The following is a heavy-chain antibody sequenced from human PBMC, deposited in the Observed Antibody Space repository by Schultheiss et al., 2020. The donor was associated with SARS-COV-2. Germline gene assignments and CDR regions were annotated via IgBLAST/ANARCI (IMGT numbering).Heavy chain of an antibody. CDR1: GFTFSSYA. J-gene: IGHJ6*02. Sequence: GGSLRLSCAASGFTFSSYAMHWVRQAPGKGLEWVAVISYDGSNKYYADSVKGRFTISRDNSKNTLYLQMNSLRAEDTAVYYCAREPDSSGYYKSYYGMDVWGQGTTVIVSS. CDR3: AREPDSSGYYKSYYGMDV. CDR2: ISYDGSNK. V-gene: IGHV3-30*01. D-gene: IGHD3-22*01.